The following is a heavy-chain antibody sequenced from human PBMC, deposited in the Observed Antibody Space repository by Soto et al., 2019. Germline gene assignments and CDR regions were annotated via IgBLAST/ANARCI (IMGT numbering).Heavy chain of an antibody. CDR3: AHMGQQLVNFDY. D-gene: IGHD6-13*01. J-gene: IGHJ4*02. CDR1: GFSLITSGAG. V-gene: IGHV2-5*02. CDR2: IYWDDDE. Sequence: QITLKESGPTLVKPTQTLTLTCTFSGFSLITSGAGVGWIRQPPGKALEWLAVIYWDDDERHSPSLKSRLTITKDTSKNQVVLTRTNMDPVDTATYYCAHMGQQLVNFDYWGQGTLVTVSS.